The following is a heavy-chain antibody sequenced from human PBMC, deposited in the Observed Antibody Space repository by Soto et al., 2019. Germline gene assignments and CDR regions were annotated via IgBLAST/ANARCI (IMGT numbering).Heavy chain of an antibody. V-gene: IGHV1-2*04. CDR2: INPNSGGT. CDR3: ARCYSSGYYLWGYYYGMDV. D-gene: IGHD3-22*01. Sequence: ASVKVSCKASGCTFTGYYMHWVRQAPGQGLEWMGWINPNSGGTNYAQKFQGWVTMTRDTSISTAYMELSRLRSDDTAVYYCARCYSSGYYLWGYYYGMDVRGQGTTVTVFS. J-gene: IGHJ6*02. CDR1: GCTFTGYY.